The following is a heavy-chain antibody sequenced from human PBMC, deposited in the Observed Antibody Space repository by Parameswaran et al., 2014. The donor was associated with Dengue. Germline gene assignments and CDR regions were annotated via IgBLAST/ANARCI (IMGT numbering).Heavy chain of an antibody. CDR3: ARGEGWGSTSCFYV. D-gene: IGHD2-2*01. Sequence: GKGLEWIGYIYYSGSTNYNPSLKGRVTISVDTSKNQFSLKLSSVTAADTAVYYCARGEGWGSTSCFYVWGKGTTVTVSS. CDR2: IYYSGST. J-gene: IGHJ6*04. V-gene: IGHV4-61*10.